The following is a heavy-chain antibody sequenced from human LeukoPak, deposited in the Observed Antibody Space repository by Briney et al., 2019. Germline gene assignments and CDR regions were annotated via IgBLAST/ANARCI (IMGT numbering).Heavy chain of an antibody. D-gene: IGHD3-10*01. CDR3: ARQPITMVRGVTH. V-gene: IGHV4-59*08. CDR2: IYYSGTT. CDR1: GGSISNYY. J-gene: IGHJ4*02. Sequence: SETLSLTCTVSGGSISNYYWNWIRQPPGKGLELIGYIYYSGTTNYNPSLKSRVSMSVDTSKNQFSLKLSSVTAADTAVYYCARQPITMVRGVTHWGQGTLVTVSS.